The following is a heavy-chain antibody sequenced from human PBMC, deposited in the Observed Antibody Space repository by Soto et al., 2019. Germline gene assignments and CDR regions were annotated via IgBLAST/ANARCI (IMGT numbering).Heavy chain of an antibody. Sequence: QLELVQSGAEVMEPGSSVKLSCKTSGGSLRNSGINWVRQAPGQGLEWVGGIIPIIGTPNYLQRLQTRVTITADESTNTAFLELGSLRFDDTAIYYCARERDGAGSLSYYFDQWGQGTLVTVSS. CDR1: GGSLRNSG. CDR3: ARERDGAGSLSYYFDQ. V-gene: IGHV1-69*01. D-gene: IGHD3-16*01. J-gene: IGHJ4*02. CDR2: IIPIIGTP.